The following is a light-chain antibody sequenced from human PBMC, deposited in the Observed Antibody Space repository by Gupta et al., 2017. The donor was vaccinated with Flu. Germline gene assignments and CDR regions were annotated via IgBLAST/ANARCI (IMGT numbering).Light chain of an antibody. CDR1: SNHVGGYNF. CDR2: EVS. J-gene: IGLJ2*01. Sequence: QSVLTPPASVSGSPGPSITISCTGTSNHVGGYNFVSWYQQHPGKAPKLMIYEVSDRPSGVANRFSGSKSGTTATLTITGLQADDEADYYCSSKKSSSAIVIFGGGTRLTVL. CDR3: SSKKSSSAIVI. V-gene: IGLV2-14*01.